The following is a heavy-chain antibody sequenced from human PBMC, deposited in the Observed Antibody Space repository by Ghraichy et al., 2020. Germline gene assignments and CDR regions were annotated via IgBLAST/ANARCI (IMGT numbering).Heavy chain of an antibody. CDR3: ARYCSGGTCYSQESPFPY. Sequence: GGSLRLACAASGFTFSSYWMSWVRQAPAKGLEWVANIKYDESEKYYVDSVKGRFTISRDNTKNSVYLEMNSLRVEDTAVYYCARYCSGGTCYSQESPFPYGGQGTLVTVSS. CDR2: IKYDESEK. CDR1: GFTFSSYW. D-gene: IGHD2-15*01. J-gene: IGHJ4*02. V-gene: IGHV3-7*01.